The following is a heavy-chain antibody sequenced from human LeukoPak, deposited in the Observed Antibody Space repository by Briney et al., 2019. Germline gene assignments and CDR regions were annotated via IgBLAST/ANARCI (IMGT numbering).Heavy chain of an antibody. CDR3: ARAFVVVPAAHFDY. D-gene: IGHD2-2*01. Sequence: NPSETLSLTCAVYGGSFSGYYWSWIRQPPGKGLEWIGEINHSGSTNYNPSLKSRVTISVDTSKNQFSLKLSSVTAADTAVYYCARAFVVVPAAHFDYWGQGTLVTVSS. J-gene: IGHJ4*02. CDR2: INHSGST. CDR1: GGSFSGYY. V-gene: IGHV4-34*01.